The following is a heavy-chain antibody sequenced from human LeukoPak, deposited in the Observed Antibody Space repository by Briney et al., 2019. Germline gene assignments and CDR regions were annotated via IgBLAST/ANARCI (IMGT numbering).Heavy chain of an antibody. J-gene: IGHJ5*02. CDR2: INPNSGGT. Sequence: EASVKVSCKASGYTFTGYYMHWVRQAPGQGLEWMGWINPNSGGTNYAQKFQGRVTMTRDTSISTAYMELSRLRSDDTAVYYCARGLATTYSSGWYGFDPWGQGTLVTVSS. D-gene: IGHD6-19*01. CDR3: ARGLATTYSSGWYGFDP. V-gene: IGHV1-2*02. CDR1: GYTFTGYY.